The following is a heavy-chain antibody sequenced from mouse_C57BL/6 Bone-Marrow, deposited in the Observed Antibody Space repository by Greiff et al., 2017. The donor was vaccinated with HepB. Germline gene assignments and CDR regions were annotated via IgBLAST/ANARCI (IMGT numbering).Heavy chain of an antibody. D-gene: IGHD2-3*01. Sequence: EVHLVESEGGLVQPGSSMKLSCTASGFTFSDYYMAWVRQVPEKGLEWVANINYDGSSTYYLDSLKSRFIISRDNAKNILYLQMSSLKSEDTATYYCARDHDGYSYYFDYWGQGTTLTVSS. CDR1: GFTFSDYY. J-gene: IGHJ2*01. V-gene: IGHV5-16*01. CDR2: INYDGSST. CDR3: ARDHDGYSYYFDY.